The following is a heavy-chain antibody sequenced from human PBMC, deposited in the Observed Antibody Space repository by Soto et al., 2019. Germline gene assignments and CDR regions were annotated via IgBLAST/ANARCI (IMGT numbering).Heavy chain of an antibody. D-gene: IGHD3-10*01. J-gene: IGHJ6*02. CDR3: ARAPGITMVRGVIIGGMDV. CDR2: IYTSGST. V-gene: IGHV4-4*07. CDR1: GGSISSYY. Sequence: SSETLSLTCTVSGGSISSYYWSWIRQPAGKGLEWIGRIYTSGSTNYNPSLKSRVTMSVDTSKNQFSLKLSSVTAADTAVYYCARAPGITMVRGVIIGGMDVWGQGTTVTVSS.